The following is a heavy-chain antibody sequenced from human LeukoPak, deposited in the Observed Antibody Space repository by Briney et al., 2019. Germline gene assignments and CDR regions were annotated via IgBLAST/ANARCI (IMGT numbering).Heavy chain of an antibody. Sequence: GGSLRLSCAASGFTFSDAWMSWVRHAPGKGLELVGHIKNKAADETTDYDASVRGRFTMSRDDSQNTLFLQMNNLQTEDTAVYYCATDRGPRNDYYLDYWGQGTLVTVSS. D-gene: IGHD2-21*02. J-gene: IGHJ4*02. V-gene: IGHV3-15*01. CDR2: IKNKAADETT. CDR3: ATDRGPRNDYYLDY. CDR1: GFTFSDAW.